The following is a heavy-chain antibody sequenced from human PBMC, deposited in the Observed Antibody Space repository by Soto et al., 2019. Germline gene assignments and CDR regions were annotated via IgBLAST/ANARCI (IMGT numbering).Heavy chain of an antibody. CDR3: ATRSPAFDY. Sequence: QVQLVQSGPEVKKPGASVKVSCKTSGYTFTSYGISWERQAPGQGLEWMGWSSTYKGNTNYAQKFQGRVTMTTDTYTSTAYMELRSLRSDDKAVYYCATRSPAFDYWGQGTLVTVSS. CDR1: GYTFTSYG. J-gene: IGHJ4*02. CDR2: SSTYKGNT. V-gene: IGHV1-18*01.